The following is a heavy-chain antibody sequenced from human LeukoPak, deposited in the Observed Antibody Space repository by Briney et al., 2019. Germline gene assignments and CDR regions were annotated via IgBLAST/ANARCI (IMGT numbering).Heavy chain of an antibody. CDR3: AKELDIVVVPAAMLDY. D-gene: IGHD2-2*03. CDR2: ISGSGGST. Sequence: PGGSLRLSCAASGFTFSSYAMSWVRQAPGKGLEWVSAISGSGGSTYYADSVKGRFTISRDNSKNTLYLQMNSLRAEDTAVYHCAKELDIVVVPAAMLDYWGQGTLVTVSS. J-gene: IGHJ4*02. V-gene: IGHV3-23*01. CDR1: GFTFSSYA.